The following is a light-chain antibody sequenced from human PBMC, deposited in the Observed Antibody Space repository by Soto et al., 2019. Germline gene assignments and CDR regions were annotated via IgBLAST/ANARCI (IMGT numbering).Light chain of an antibody. CDR2: AAS. CDR3: QQGYRPPYT. Sequence: DIQMTQSPSSLSASVGDRVTITCRTSQSIRNYLNWYQHKPGEAPQLLIYAASSLQGGVPSRFSGSGSGTDFTLTIDKVQPEDFATYYCQQGYRPPYTFGQGTKLDIK. CDR1: QSIRNY. J-gene: IGKJ2*01. V-gene: IGKV1-39*01.